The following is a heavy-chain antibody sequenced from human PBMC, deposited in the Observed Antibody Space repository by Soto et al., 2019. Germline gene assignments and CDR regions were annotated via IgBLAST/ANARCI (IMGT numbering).Heavy chain of an antibody. V-gene: IGHV3-23*01. D-gene: IGHD3-10*01. J-gene: IGHJ5*02. Sequence: PGGSLRLSCAASGFTFSSYAMSWVRQAPGKGLEWVSAISGSGGSTYYADSVKGRFTIFRDNSKNTLYLQMNSLRAADTAVYYCARQERSYFGPGWFDTWGQGALVTVSS. CDR2: ISGSGGST. CDR1: GFTFSSYA. CDR3: ARQERSYFGPGWFDT.